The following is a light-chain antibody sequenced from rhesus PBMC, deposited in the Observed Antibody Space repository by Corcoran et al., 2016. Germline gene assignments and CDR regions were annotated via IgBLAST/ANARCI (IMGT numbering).Light chain of an antibody. Sequence: DIQMTQSPSSLSASVGDRVTITCRASQGIANDLAWYQQKPGETPKLLIYETSTLQSGIPSRFSGSGSWTDFTLTIHSLQSGDFATYYCQHYYSFPWTFGQGTKVEIK. CDR3: QHYYSFPWT. V-gene: IGKV1-25*01. J-gene: IGKJ1*01. CDR1: QGIAND. CDR2: ETS.